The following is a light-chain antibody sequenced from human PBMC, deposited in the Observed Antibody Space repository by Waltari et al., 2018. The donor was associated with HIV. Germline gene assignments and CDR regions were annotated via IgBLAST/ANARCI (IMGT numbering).Light chain of an antibody. CDR2: KTS. CDR1: QSISGW. V-gene: IGKV1-5*03. Sequence: DIQMTQSRSTLSASVGDRVIIICRSSQSISGWLAWYQQKPGKAPKLLIYKTSSLESGVPSRFSGSGSGTEFTLTISSLQPDDFATYHCQHYDSYSKTFGQGTKVEIE. J-gene: IGKJ1*01. CDR3: QHYDSYSKT.